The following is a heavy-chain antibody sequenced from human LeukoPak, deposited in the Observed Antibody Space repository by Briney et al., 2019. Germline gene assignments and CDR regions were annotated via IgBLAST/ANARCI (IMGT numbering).Heavy chain of an antibody. J-gene: IGHJ4*02. Sequence: WXXWVRQGPGQGLEWVANIKQDGSEKFYVASVEGRFTISRDNGKSSLYLQMNSLRAEDTALYYCATSYDTGWLIGYWGQGTLVTVSS. CDR1: W. CDR3: ATSYDTGWLIGY. V-gene: IGHV3-7*03. CDR2: IKQDGSEK. D-gene: IGHD3-16*01.